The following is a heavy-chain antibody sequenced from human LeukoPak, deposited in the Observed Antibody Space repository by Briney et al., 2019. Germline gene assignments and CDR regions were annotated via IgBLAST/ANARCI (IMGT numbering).Heavy chain of an antibody. D-gene: IGHD6-19*01. CDR2: IYHSGST. J-gene: IGHJ4*02. Sequence: SETLSLTCTVSGGSISSSNYYWGWIRQPPGKGLEWIGEIYHSGSTNYNPSLKSRVTISVDKSKNQFSLKLSSVTAADTAVYYCATIPRWIAVAGTAFDYWGQGTLVTVSS. CDR3: ATIPRWIAVAGTAFDY. V-gene: IGHV4-39*07. CDR1: GGSISSSNYY.